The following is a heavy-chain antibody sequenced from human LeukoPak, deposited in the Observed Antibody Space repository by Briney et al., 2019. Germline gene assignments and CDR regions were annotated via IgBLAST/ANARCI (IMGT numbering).Heavy chain of an antibody. D-gene: IGHD3-10*01. CDR3: APDGGSGSYLNAFDI. CDR1: GGSISSYY. CDR2: IYYSGNT. J-gene: IGHJ3*02. Sequence: SETLSLTCTVSGGSISSYYWSWIRQPPGKGLEWIGYIYYSGNTNYNPSLKSRVTISVDTSKNQFSLKLSSVTAADTAVYYCAPDGGSGSYLNAFDIWGQGTMVTVSS. V-gene: IGHV4-59*08.